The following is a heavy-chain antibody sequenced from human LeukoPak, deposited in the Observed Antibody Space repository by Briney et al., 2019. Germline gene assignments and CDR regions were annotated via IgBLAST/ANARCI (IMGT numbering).Heavy chain of an antibody. V-gene: IGHV3-23*01. CDR3: AKSSYYDSSGYYREYYFDY. CDR1: GFTFSQYS. J-gene: IGHJ4*02. Sequence: QPGGSLRLSCAASGFTFSQYSINWVRQAPGKGLEWVSSVSGSGGSTYYADSVKGQFTISRDNSKSTLFLQMNSLRAEDTAVYYCAKSSYYDSSGYYREYYFDYWGQGTLVTVSS. CDR2: VSGSGGST. D-gene: IGHD3-22*01.